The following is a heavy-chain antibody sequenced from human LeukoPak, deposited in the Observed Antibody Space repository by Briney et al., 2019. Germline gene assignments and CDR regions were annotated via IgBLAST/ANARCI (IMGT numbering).Heavy chain of an antibody. Sequence: SETLSLTCGVYGGSFSSYYGYWIRKSPGKGLEWIGEINDNGGTNYNPSLKGRVTISVDTSKNQLSLKMSSVNAADTAVYYCACGRVGGVFDYWGQGTLVTVSS. CDR3: ACGRVGGVFDY. D-gene: IGHD3-16*01. V-gene: IGHV4-34*01. J-gene: IGHJ4*02. CDR1: GGSFSSYY. CDR2: INDNGGT.